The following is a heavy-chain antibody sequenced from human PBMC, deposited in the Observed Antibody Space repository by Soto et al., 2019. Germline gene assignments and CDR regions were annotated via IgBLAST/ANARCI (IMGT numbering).Heavy chain of an antibody. CDR1: GFPFSRYA. CDR2: ISYDGSNK. CDR3: SKDLAYYGSGTYYALEV. D-gene: IGHD3-10*01. Sequence: QVQLVESGGGVVQPGRSLRLSCAASGFPFSRYAMHWVRQAPGKGLEWVAVISYDGSNKYHADSVKGRFTISRDNSKNTLFLQMDSLRGDDTAMYYCSKDLAYYGSGTYYALEVWGQGTTVTVSS. V-gene: IGHV3-30*18. J-gene: IGHJ6*02.